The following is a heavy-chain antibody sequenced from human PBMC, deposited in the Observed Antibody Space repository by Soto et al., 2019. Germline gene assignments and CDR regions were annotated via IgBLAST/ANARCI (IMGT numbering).Heavy chain of an antibody. Sequence: ASVKVSCKASGYTFTGYYMHWVRQAPGQGLEWMGWINPNSGGTNYAQKFQGRVTMTRDTSISTAYMELSSLRSEDTAVYYCASGVEMATIGSHWFDPWGQGTLVTVPQ. CDR2: INPNSGGT. CDR3: ASGVEMATIGSHWFDP. V-gene: IGHV1-2*02. D-gene: IGHD5-12*01. CDR1: GYTFTGYY. J-gene: IGHJ5*02.